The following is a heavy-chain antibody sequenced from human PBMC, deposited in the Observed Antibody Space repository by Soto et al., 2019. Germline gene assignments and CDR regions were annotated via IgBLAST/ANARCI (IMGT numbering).Heavy chain of an antibody. CDR1: GGTFSSYT. Sequence: QVQLVQSGAEVKKPGSSVKVSCKASGGTFSSYTISWVRQAPGQGLEWMGRIIPILGIANYAQKFQGRVTITADNSTSTAYMELSSLRSEDTAVYYCAKNGAAADNFDYWGQGTLVTVSS. V-gene: IGHV1-69*02. CDR2: IIPILGIA. J-gene: IGHJ4*02. CDR3: AKNGAAADNFDY. D-gene: IGHD6-13*01.